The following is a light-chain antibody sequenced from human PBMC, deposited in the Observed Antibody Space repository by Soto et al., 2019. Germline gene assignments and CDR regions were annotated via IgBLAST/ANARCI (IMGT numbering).Light chain of an antibody. V-gene: IGKV3-20*01. CDR3: QQYRT. CDR1: QSVSSSS. Sequence: EIVLPQSPGTLSFSPGERATLSCRASQSVSSSSLAWYQQNPGQAPRLLIYEASSRATGIPDRFSGSGSGTDFTLTISRLEPEDFAVYYCQQYRTFGQGTKVDIK. J-gene: IGKJ1*01. CDR2: EAS.